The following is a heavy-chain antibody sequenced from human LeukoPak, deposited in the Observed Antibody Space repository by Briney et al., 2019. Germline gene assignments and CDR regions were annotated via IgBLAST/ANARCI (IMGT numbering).Heavy chain of an antibody. D-gene: IGHD6-6*01. Sequence: ASVKVSCKASGYTFTSYDINWVRQATGQGLEWMGWMNPNSGNTGYAQKFQGRVTITRNTSISTAYMELSSLRSEDTAVYYCARGRVPPRPVDYWGQGTLVTASS. CDR1: GYTFTSYD. CDR2: MNPNSGNT. V-gene: IGHV1-8*03. J-gene: IGHJ4*02. CDR3: ARGRVPPRPVDY.